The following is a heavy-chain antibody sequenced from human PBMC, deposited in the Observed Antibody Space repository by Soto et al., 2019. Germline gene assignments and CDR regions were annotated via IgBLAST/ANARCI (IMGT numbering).Heavy chain of an antibody. V-gene: IGHV4-31*03. CDR3: ARGRGTLYYYYYFMDF. CDR1: GGSISSGGYY. D-gene: IGHD3-16*01. J-gene: IGHJ6*03. Sequence: SETLSLTCTVSGGSISSGGYYWSWIRQHPGRGLEWIGYIYYTGITYYNPSLKSRVTISVDTSTNQFSLKLSSVTAADTAVFYCARGRGTLYYYYYFMDFWGRGTTVTVSS. CDR2: IYYTGIT.